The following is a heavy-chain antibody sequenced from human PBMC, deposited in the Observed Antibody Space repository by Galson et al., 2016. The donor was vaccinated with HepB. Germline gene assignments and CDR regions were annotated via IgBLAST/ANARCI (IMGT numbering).Heavy chain of an antibody. CDR2: ISGGGGTT. CDR3: AKEGGGLSHTPAGVSYYGMDV. V-gene: IGHV3-23*01. CDR1: GFTFRSYV. Sequence: SLRLSCAASGFTFRSYVMSWVRQAPGKGLEWVSTISGGGGTTYYADSVKGRFTISRDNSKNTLYLQMNSLSAEDTAVYYCAKEGGGLSHTPAGVSYYGMDVWGQGTTATVSS. D-gene: IGHD5-12*01. J-gene: IGHJ6*02.